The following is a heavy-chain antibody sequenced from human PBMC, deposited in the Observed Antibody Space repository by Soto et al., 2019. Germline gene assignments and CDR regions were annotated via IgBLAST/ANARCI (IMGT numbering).Heavy chain of an antibody. D-gene: IGHD3-22*01. CDR3: AKCPLGYDSSGLEYFQH. J-gene: IGHJ1*01. Sequence: GGSLRLSCAASGFTFSSYAMSWVRQAPGKGLEWVSAISGSGGSTYYADSVKGRFTISRDNSKNTLYLQMNSLRAEDTAVYYCAKCPLGYDSSGLEYFQHWGQGTLVTVSS. V-gene: IGHV3-23*01. CDR1: GFTFSSYA. CDR2: ISGSGGST.